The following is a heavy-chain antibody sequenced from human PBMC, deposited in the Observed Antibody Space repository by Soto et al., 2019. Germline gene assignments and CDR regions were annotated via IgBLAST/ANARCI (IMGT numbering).Heavy chain of an antibody. D-gene: IGHD2-8*01. J-gene: IGHJ3*02. CDR1: GGTFSSYA. CDR2: IIPIFGTA. Sequence: QVQLVQSGAEVKKPGSSVKVSCKASGGTFSSYAISWVRQAPGQGLEWMGGIIPIFGTANYAQKFQGRVTNTADESTSTAYMELSSLRPEDTAVYYCARDEERDWGVHHYDAFDIWGQGKMVTVSS. CDR3: ARDEERDWGVHHYDAFDI. V-gene: IGHV1-69*01.